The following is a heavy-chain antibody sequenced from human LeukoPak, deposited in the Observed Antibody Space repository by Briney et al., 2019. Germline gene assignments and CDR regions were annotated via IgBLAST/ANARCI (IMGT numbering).Heavy chain of an antibody. V-gene: IGHV1-18*01. J-gene: IGHJ1*01. CDR1: GYTFTSYG. D-gene: IGHD3-22*01. Sequence: GASVKVSCKASGYTFTSYGISWVRQAPGQGLEWMGWISAYNGNTNYAQKLQGRVTMTTDTSTSTAYMELRSLRSDDTAVYYCARISLVYYDSSGYFSPSAEYFQHWGQGTLVTVSS. CDR2: ISAYNGNT. CDR3: ARISLVYYDSSGYFSPSAEYFQH.